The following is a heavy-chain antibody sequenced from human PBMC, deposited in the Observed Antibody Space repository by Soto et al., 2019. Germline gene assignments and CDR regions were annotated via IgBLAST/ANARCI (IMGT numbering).Heavy chain of an antibody. CDR2: IWYDGSNK. CDR3: ARGGHRWELRAGLDY. J-gene: IGHJ4*02. CDR1: GFTFSSYG. V-gene: IGHV3-33*01. D-gene: IGHD1-26*01. Sequence: QVQLVESGGGVVQPGRSLRLSCAASGFTFSSYGMHWVRQAPGKGLEWVAVIWYDGSNKYYADSVKGRFTISRDNSKNTLYLQMNSLRAEDMAVYYCARGGHRWELRAGLDYWGQGTLVTVSS.